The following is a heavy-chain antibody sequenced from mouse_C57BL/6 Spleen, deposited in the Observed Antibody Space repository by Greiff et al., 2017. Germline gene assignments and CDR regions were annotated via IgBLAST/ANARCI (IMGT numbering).Heavy chain of an antibody. CDR3: AREVDGYGYFDV. J-gene: IGHJ1*03. CDR2: INPNYGTT. CDR1: GYSFTDYN. Sequence: VQLQQSGPELVKPGASVKISCKASGYSFTDYNMNWVKQSNGKSLEWIGVINPNYGTTSYNQKFKGKATLTVDQSSSTAYMQRNSRTSDDSAVYYCAREVDGYGYFDVWGTGTTVTVSS. D-gene: IGHD2-3*01. V-gene: IGHV1-39*01.